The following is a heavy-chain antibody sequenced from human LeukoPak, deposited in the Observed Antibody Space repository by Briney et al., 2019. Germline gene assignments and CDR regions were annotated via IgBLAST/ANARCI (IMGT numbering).Heavy chain of an antibody. V-gene: IGHV4-59*01. J-gene: IGHJ3*01. CDR3: ARGPRDGYFPFDL. CDR1: GGSISTYY. CDR2: IYYTGST. Sequence: SETLSLTCTVSGGSISTYYWSWIRQPPGKGLEWIGYIYYTGSTNYNPSLKSRVTISVDTSKNQFSLKLSSVTAADTAVYYCARGPRDGYFPFDLWGQGTMVTVSS. D-gene: IGHD5-24*01.